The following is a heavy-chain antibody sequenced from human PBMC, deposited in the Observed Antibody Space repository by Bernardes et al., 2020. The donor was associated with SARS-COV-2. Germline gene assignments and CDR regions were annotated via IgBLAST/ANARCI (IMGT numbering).Heavy chain of an antibody. V-gene: IGHV1-2*02. D-gene: IGHD3-22*01. J-gene: IGHJ6*02. Sequence: ASVKVSCKASGYTFTGYYMHWVRQAPGQGLEWMGWINPNSGGTNYAQKFLGRVTMTRDTSISTAYMELSRLNSDDTAVYYCALPPTNYDRYGMDVWGQGTTVTVSS. CDR3: ALPPTNYDRYGMDV. CDR1: GYTFTGYY. CDR2: INPNSGGT.